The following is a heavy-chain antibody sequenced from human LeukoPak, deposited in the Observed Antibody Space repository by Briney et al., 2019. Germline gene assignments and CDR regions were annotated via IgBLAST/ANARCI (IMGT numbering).Heavy chain of an antibody. Sequence: AGGSLRLSCAASGFTFSNAWMSWVRQAPGKVLEWVGRIKSKTDGGTTDYAAPVKGRFTISRDDSKNTLYLQMNSLRAEGTAVYYCARDSPDSRALRYFDWLLSDQGYWGQGTLVTVSS. J-gene: IGHJ4*02. CDR1: GFTFSNAW. D-gene: IGHD3-9*01. CDR2: IKSKTDGGTT. V-gene: IGHV3-15*01. CDR3: ARDSPDSRALRYFDWLLSDQGY.